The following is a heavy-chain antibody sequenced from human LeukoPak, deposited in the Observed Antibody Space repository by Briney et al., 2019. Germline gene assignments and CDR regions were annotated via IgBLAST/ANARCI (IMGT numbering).Heavy chain of an antibody. CDR2: IYRGST. Sequence: SETLSLTCSVSGGSINNYYWSWIRQPPGKGLQWIGYIYRGSTNYNPSLKSRVTISADTSKNEISLKLRSVTSADTAMYYCARLTRDGYTTFWGQGALVTVSS. D-gene: IGHD5-24*01. CDR3: ARLTRDGYTTF. J-gene: IGHJ4*02. CDR1: GGSINNYY. V-gene: IGHV4-59*01.